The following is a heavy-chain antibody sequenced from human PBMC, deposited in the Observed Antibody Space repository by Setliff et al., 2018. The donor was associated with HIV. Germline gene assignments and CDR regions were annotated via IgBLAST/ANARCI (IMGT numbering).Heavy chain of an antibody. CDR3: AREFSSSSFDQ. D-gene: IGHD6-6*01. J-gene: IGHJ4*02. CDR1: GVSITNGTFY. V-gene: IGHV4-61*02. CDR2: IAKTGTT. Sequence: SETLSLTCTVSGVSITNGTFYWNWIRQPAGKGLEWIGRIAKTGTTFYNPSLKSRVSISVDTSRNEFSLKLTSVTAADTAVYYCAREFSSSSFDQWGQGALVTVSS.